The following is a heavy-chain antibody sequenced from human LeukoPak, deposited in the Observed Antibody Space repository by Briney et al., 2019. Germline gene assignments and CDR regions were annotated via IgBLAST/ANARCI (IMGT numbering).Heavy chain of an antibody. CDR1: GFTFSSHW. CDR2: INGAGSST. V-gene: IGHV3-74*01. D-gene: IGHD6-19*01. CDR3: ARDLFFSDAGYSSGWRAEYFHH. J-gene: IGHJ1*01. Sequence: GGSLTLSCAASGFTFSSHWMHWVRQAPGKGLVWVSRINGAGSSTSYADSVKGRFTVSRDNAKNTLNLQMNSLRAEDTAVYYCARDLFFSDAGYSSGWRAEYFHHWGQGTLVTVSS.